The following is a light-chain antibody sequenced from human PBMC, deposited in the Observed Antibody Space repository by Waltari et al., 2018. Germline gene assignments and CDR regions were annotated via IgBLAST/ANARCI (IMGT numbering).Light chain of an antibody. J-gene: IGLJ2*01. CDR2: GNS. Sequence: QSVLTQPPSVSGAPGQRVTIPCTGSRPTIGAGSDVTWYQQLPGTAPNPLIYGNSNRPSGVPDRFSGSKSGTSASLAITGLQAEDEADYYCQSYDSSLSGVVFGGGTKLTVL. CDR1: RPTIGAGSD. V-gene: IGLV1-40*01. CDR3: QSYDSSLSGVV.